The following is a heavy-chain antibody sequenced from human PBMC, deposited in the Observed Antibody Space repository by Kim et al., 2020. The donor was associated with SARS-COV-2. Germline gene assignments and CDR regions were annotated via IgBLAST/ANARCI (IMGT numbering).Heavy chain of an antibody. J-gene: IGHJ6*02. D-gene: IGHD6-13*01. CDR2: IYWDDDK. Sequence: SGPTLVNPTQTLTLTCTFSGFSLSTSGVGVGWIRQPPGKALEWLALIYWDDDKRYSPSLKSRLTITKDTSKNQVVLTMTNMDPVDTATYYCASSTGAGTFFYYYCGMDVWGQGTTVTVSS. CDR1: GFSLSTSGVG. V-gene: IGHV2-5*02. CDR3: ASSTGAGTFFYYYCGMDV.